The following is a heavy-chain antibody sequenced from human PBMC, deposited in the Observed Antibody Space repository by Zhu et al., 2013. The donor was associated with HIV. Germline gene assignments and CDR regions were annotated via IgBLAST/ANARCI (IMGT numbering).Heavy chain of an antibody. CDR1: GFTFSSYA. D-gene: IGHD6-19*01. V-gene: IGHV3-30-3*02. CDR2: ISYDGSNK. J-gene: IGHJ4*02. Sequence: VQLVESGGGVVQPGRSLRLSCAASGFTFSSYAMHWVRQAPGKGLEWVAVISYDGSNKYYADSVKGRFTISRDNSKNTLYLQMNSLRAEDTALYYCAKTGHRSKAVAGTFDYWGQGTLVTVSS. CDR3: AKTGHRSKAVAGTFDY.